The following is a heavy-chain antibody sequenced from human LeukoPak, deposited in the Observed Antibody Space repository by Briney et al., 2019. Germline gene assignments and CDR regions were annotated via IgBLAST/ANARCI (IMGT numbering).Heavy chain of an antibody. CDR1: GYTFTGYY. D-gene: IGHD5-18*01. V-gene: IGHV1-2*02. CDR2: INPNSGGT. J-gene: IGHJ4*02. CDR3: ARFPIQLWLYGFDY. Sequence: GASVKVSCKASGYTFTGYYMHWVRQAPGQGLEWMGWINPNSGGTNYAQKFQGRVTMTRDTSISTAYMELSRLRSDDTAVYYCARFPIQLWLYGFDYWGQGTRVTVSS.